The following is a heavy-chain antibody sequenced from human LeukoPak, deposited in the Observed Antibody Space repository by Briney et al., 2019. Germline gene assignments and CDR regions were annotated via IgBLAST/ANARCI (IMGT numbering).Heavy chain of an antibody. CDR2: TYYRSKWKN. V-gene: IGHV6-1*01. Sequence: SQTLSLTCAISGDRVSSNSAAWNWIRQSPSRGLEWLGRTYYRSKWKNDYAPSVKSRITIDADTSKNQISLSLTSLTPDDTAVYYCARETEGDLSDSTWVNRYLQHGGQGTLVTVSS. D-gene: IGHD6-13*01. CDR1: GDRVSSNSAA. J-gene: IGHJ1*01. CDR3: ARETEGDLSDSTWVNRYLQH.